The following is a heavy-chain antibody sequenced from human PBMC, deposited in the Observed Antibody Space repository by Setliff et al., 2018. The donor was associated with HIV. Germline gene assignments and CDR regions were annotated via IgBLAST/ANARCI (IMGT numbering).Heavy chain of an antibody. J-gene: IGHJ6*04. CDR1: WESKINHD. Sequence: SESLSLTCSVSWESKINHDWGWIRQSPGRGLEWIGSMFRGGGRQFQPSLASRVSISGATSKNQFSLKMTSVTPADTAVYFCVGVPSYYGTGTLWVWGKGITVTVSS. D-gene: IGHD3-10*01. V-gene: IGHV4-59*11. CDR2: MFRGGGR. CDR3: VGVPSYYGTGTLWV.